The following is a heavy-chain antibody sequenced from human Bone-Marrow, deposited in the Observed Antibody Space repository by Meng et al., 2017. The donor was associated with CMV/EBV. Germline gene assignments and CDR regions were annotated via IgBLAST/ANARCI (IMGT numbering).Heavy chain of an antibody. J-gene: IGHJ4*02. V-gene: IGHV3-23*03. Sequence: GGSLRLSCAASGFTFSSYAMSWVRQAPGKGLEWVSVIYSGGGDTYYADSVKGRFTISRDNSKSALYLQMNSLRAEDTAVYYCAKDLASSSITIFGVAFDYWGQGTLVTVSS. CDR1: GFTFSSYA. CDR2: IYSGGGDT. CDR3: AKDLASSSITIFGVAFDY. D-gene: IGHD3-3*01.